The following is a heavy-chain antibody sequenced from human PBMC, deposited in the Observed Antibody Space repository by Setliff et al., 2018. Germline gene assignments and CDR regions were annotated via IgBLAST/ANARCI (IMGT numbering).Heavy chain of an antibody. D-gene: IGHD6-19*01. V-gene: IGHV4-31*03. CDR3: ARSRTSAVKGGVFAV. CDR2: IYYSGST. Sequence: SETLSLTCIVSGASITSEAYYWSWLRQYPGKGREWIGYIYYSGSTYDNPSRQSRVTVSLDSSKNHFSLELTSVTAADTAEYFCARSRTSAVKGGVFAVWGRGTLVTVSS. J-gene: IGHJ2*01. CDR1: GASITSEAYY.